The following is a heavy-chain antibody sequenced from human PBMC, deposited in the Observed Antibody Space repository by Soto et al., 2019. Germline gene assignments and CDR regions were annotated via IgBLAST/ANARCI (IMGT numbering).Heavy chain of an antibody. J-gene: IGHJ4*02. Sequence: GWSLRLSCASSVFTFISYEMNWVRQAPGKGLEWVSYISSSGSTIYYADSVKGRFTISRDNAKNSLYLQMNSLRAEDTAVYYCARVRDYSMCYFDYWGQGTLVTVSS. CDR1: VFTFISYE. CDR3: ARVRDYSMCYFDY. V-gene: IGHV3-48*03. D-gene: IGHD4-4*01. CDR2: ISSSGSTI.